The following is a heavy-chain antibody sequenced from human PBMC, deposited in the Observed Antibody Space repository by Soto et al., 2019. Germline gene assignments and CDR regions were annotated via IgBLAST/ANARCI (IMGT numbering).Heavy chain of an antibody. Sequence: QLQLQESGPGLVKPSETLSLTCTVSGGSISSSSYYWGWIRQPPGKGLEWIGSIYYSGSTYYNPSLKSRVTISVDTSKNQFSLKLSSVTAADTAVYYCAHWAGQWPTDYWGQGTLVTVSS. CDR2: IYYSGST. V-gene: IGHV4-39*01. CDR3: AHWAGQWPTDY. CDR1: GGSISSSSYY. D-gene: IGHD6-19*01. J-gene: IGHJ4*02.